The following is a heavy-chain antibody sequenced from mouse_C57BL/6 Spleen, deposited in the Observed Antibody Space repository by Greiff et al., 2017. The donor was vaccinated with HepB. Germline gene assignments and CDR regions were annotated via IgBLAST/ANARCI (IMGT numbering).Heavy chain of an antibody. J-gene: IGHJ2*01. CDR2: FYPGSGSI. CDR3: ARHEENDGDFDY. D-gene: IGHD1-2*01. Sequence: VKLQQSGAELVKPGASVKLSCKASGYTFTEYTIHWVKQRSGQGLEWIGWFYPGSGSIKYNEKFKDKATLTADKSSSTVYMALSRLTSEDSAVYFWARHEENDGDFDYWGQGTTLTVSS. CDR1: GYTFTEYT. V-gene: IGHV1-62-2*01.